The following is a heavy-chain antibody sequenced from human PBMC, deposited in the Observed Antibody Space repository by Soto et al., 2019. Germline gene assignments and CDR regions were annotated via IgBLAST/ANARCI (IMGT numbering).Heavy chain of an antibody. Sequence: GGSLGLSCAASGFTFSSYAMSWVRQAPGKGLEWVSAISGSGGSTYYADSVKGRFTISRDNAKNSLYLQMNSLRAEDTAVYYCARRDGYLDYWGQRTLVTVSS. CDR2: ISGSGGST. J-gene: IGHJ4*02. V-gene: IGHV3-23*01. CDR3: ARRDGYLDY. CDR1: GFTFSSYA.